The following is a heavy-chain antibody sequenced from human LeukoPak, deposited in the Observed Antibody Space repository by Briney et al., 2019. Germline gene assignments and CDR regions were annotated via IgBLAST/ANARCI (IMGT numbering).Heavy chain of an antibody. Sequence: SETLSLTCTVSGGSISSYYWSWIRQPPGKGLEWIGEINHSGSTNYNPSLKSRVTISVDTSKNQFSLKLSSVTAADTAVYYCARGERAGWNRYCSGGSCYGWLDPWGQGTLVTVSS. J-gene: IGHJ5*02. CDR1: GGSISSYY. CDR3: ARGERAGWNRYCSGGSCYGWLDP. D-gene: IGHD2-15*01. V-gene: IGHV4-34*01. CDR2: INHSGST.